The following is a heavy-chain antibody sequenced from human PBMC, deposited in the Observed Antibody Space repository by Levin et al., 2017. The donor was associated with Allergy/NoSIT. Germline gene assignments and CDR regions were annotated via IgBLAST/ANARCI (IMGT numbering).Heavy chain of an antibody. V-gene: IGHV3-9*01. CDR2: ISWNSGSI. CDR3: AKDIGFMVRGVTTIDY. D-gene: IGHD3-10*01. J-gene: IGHJ4*02. CDR1: GFTFDDYA. Sequence: GGSLRLSCAASGFTFDDYAMHWVRQAPGKGLEWVSGISWNSGSIGYADSVKGRFTISRDNAKNSLYLQMNSLRAEDTALYYCAKDIGFMVRGVTTIDYWGQGTLVTVSS.